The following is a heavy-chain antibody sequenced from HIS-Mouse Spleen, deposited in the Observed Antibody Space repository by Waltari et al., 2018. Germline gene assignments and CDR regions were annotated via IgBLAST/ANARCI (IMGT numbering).Heavy chain of an antibody. Sequence: EVQLLESGGGLVQPGGSLRLSCAASGFTFSSYAMSWVRQAPGKGLGWVSAISASVGSTYYADSVKGRFTISRDNSMNTLYLQMNSLRAEDTAVYYCAQNYYGSGSYYYWGQGTLVTVSS. J-gene: IGHJ4*02. V-gene: IGHV3-23*01. CDR1: GFTFSSYA. D-gene: IGHD3-10*01. CDR3: AQNYYGSGSYYY. CDR2: ISASVGST.